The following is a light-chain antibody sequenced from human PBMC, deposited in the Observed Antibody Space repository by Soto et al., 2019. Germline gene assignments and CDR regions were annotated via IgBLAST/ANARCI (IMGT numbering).Light chain of an antibody. Sequence: DIQMTQSPSSLSASVGDRVTITCQASQDITNHLNWYQQKPGRAPKLLIYDASNLETGVPSRFSGSGSGTDFTFTISSPQPEDLATYYCQQYDNLPWTFGQGTKVEIK. V-gene: IGKV1-33*01. CDR1: QDITNH. CDR3: QQYDNLPWT. CDR2: DAS. J-gene: IGKJ1*01.